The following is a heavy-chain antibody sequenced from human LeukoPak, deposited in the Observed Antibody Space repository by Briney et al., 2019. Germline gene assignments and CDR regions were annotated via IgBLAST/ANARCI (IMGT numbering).Heavy chain of an antibody. Sequence: GGSLRLSCAASGFTFSNAWMSWVRQAPGKGLEWVGRIKSKTDGGTTGYAAPVKGRFTISRDDSKNTLYLQMNSLKTEDTAVYYCTTDILTGYLLSHNWFDPWGQGTLVTVSS. CDR3: TTDILTGYLLSHNWFDP. J-gene: IGHJ5*02. V-gene: IGHV3-15*01. D-gene: IGHD3-9*01. CDR2: IKSKTDGGTT. CDR1: GFTFSNAW.